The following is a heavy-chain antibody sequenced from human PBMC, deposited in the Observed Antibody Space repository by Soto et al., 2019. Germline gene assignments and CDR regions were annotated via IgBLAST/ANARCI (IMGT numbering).Heavy chain of an antibody. CDR1: GYTFTSYY. J-gene: IGHJ4*02. V-gene: IGHV1-46*01. CDR2: INPSGGST. CDR3: ARVGETTVNTMDS. D-gene: IGHD4-17*01. Sequence: QVQLVQSGAEVKKPGASVKVSCKASGYTFTSYYMHWVRQAPGQGLEWMGIINPSGGSTSYAQKFEGGVTMTGDTSTGPVYRGLSSLRSEDTAVYYCARVGETTVNTMDSWGQGTLVTVSS.